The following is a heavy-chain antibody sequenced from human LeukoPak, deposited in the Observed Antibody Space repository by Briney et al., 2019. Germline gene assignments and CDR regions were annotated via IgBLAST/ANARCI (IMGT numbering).Heavy chain of an antibody. Sequence: KPSETLSLTCAVYGGSFSGYYWSWIRQPPGKGLEWIGEINHSGSTNFNPSLKSRVTISVDTSKNQFSLKLSSVTAADTAVYYCAIILDVGATTGGFDYWGQGTLVTVSS. CDR2: INHSGST. CDR1: GGSFSGYY. J-gene: IGHJ4*02. V-gene: IGHV4-34*01. CDR3: AIILDVGATTGGFDY. D-gene: IGHD1-26*01.